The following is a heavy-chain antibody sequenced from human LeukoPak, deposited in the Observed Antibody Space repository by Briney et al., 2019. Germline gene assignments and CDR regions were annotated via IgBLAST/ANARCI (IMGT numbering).Heavy chain of an antibody. V-gene: IGHV3-30*04. D-gene: IGHD6-13*01. CDR2: ISYDGSNK. CDR1: GFTFSSYA. J-gene: IGHJ4*02. CDR3: AKVGQQLADY. Sequence: GGSLRLSCAASGFTFSSYAMHWVRQAPGKGLEWVAVISYDGSNKYYADSVKGRFTISRDNSKNTLYLQMNSLRAEDTAVCYCAKVGQQLADYWGQGTLVTVSS.